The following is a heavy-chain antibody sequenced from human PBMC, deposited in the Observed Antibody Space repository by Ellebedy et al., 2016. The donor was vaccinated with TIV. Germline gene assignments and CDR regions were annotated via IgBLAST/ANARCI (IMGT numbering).Heavy chain of an antibody. J-gene: IGHJ4*02. CDR3: ARDGDGDIDLDY. CDR1: GFTFSDYY. Sequence: PGGSLRLSCAASGFTFSDYYMSWIRQAPGKGLEWVSYISSSGSTIYYADSVKGRFTISRDNAKNTSYLQLNSLRAEDTAVYYCARDGDGDIDLDYWGQGTLVTVSS. V-gene: IGHV3-11*04. CDR2: ISSSGSTI. D-gene: IGHD7-27*01.